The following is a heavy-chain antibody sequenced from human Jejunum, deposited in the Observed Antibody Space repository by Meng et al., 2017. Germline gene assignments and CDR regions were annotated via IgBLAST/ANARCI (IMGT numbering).Heavy chain of an antibody. CDR3: ARGVVDIDYYGMDV. CDR2: INPSGGST. D-gene: IGHD3-9*01. CDR1: GYTFTSFF. Sequence: ASVKVSCKAFGYTFTSFFIHWVRQAPGQGLEWMGIINPSGGSTTYAQKFQGRVIMSVDTSKKQFSLKLTSVTAADTAVYYCARGVVDIDYYGMDVWGQGTTVTVSS. V-gene: IGHV1-46*01. J-gene: IGHJ6*02.